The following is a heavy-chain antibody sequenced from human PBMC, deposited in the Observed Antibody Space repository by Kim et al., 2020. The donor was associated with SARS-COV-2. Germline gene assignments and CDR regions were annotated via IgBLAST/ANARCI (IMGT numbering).Heavy chain of an antibody. D-gene: IGHD4-17*01. Sequence: SGPTLVNPTQTLTLTCSFSGFSLTAGGEGVGWIRQPPGKALEWLALIYWDNDKLYSPSLESRLTINKDTSKNQVLLTMTNMDPVDTATYYCAHTTTPGPPFWYCDLWGRGTRVIVSS. V-gene: IGHV2-5*02. CDR2: IYWDNDK. CDR3: AHTTTPGPPFWYCDL. J-gene: IGHJ2*01. CDR1: GFSLTAGGEG.